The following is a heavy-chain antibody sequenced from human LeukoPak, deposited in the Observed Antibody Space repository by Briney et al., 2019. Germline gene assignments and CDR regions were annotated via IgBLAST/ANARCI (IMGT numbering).Heavy chain of an antibody. CDR3: ARAEKPNWGNYYYYCMDV. CDR1: GYTLTGYY. D-gene: IGHD7-27*01. V-gene: IGHV1-18*04. Sequence: GASVKVSCKASGYTLTGYYMHWVRQAPGQGLEWMGWISAYNGNTNFAQKLQDRVTMTTDTSTSTAYMELRSLRSDDTAVYYCARAEKPNWGNYYYYCMDVWGKGTTVTVSS. J-gene: IGHJ6*03. CDR2: ISAYNGNT.